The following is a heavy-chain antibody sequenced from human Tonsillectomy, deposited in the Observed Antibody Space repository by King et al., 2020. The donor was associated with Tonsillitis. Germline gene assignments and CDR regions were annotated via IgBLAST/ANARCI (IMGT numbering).Heavy chain of an antibody. CDR1: GFTFSDYY. V-gene: IGHV3-11*05. CDR3: ARRKVRGVTPTDYYYYMDV. D-gene: IGHD3-10*01. J-gene: IGHJ6*03. CDR2: ISSSSSYT. Sequence: VQLVESGGGLVKPGGSLRLSCAASGFTFSDYYMSWIRQAPGKGLEWVSYISSSSSYTNYADSVKGRFTISRDNAKNSLYLQMNSLRAEDTAVYYCARRKVRGVTPTDYYYYMDVWGKGTTVTVSS.